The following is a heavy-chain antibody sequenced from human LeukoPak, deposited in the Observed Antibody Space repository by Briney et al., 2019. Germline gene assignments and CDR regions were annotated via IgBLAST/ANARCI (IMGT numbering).Heavy chain of an antibody. CDR3: ARDGWAYYYDSSGYWVH. V-gene: IGHV3-7*03. J-gene: IGHJ4*02. Sequence: PGRSLRLSCAASGFTFSNYGMQWVRQAPGKGLEWVANIKQDGSEKYYVDSVKGRFTISRDNAKNSLYLQMNSLRAEDTAVYYCARDGWAYYYDSSGYWVHWGQGTLVTVSS. CDR2: IKQDGSEK. CDR1: GFTFSNYG. D-gene: IGHD3-22*01.